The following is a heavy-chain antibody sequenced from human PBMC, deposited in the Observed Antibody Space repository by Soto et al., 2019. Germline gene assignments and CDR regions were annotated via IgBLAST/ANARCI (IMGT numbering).Heavy chain of an antibody. CDR2: IDPSDSYT. D-gene: IGHD3-22*01. Sequence: EVQLVQSGSEVKKPGESLRISCKGSGYTFTTYWISWVRQMPGKGLECMGRIDPSDSYTNYSPSFQGHVTISADKSISTAYLQWSSLKASDTAMYYCARQFNSDFSSYYPYFDNWGQGTLIIVSS. CDR3: ARQFNSDFSSYYPYFDN. CDR1: GYTFTTYW. V-gene: IGHV5-10-1*01. J-gene: IGHJ4*02.